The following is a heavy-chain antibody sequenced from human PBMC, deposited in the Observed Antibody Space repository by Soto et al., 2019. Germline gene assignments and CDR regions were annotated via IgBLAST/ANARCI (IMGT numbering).Heavy chain of an antibody. D-gene: IGHD3-9*01. CDR2: IIPIFGTA. CDR3: SHCGGYFDWLSKPYYYYGMDV. Sequence: SVKVSCKASGGTFSSYAISWLRQAPGQGLEWMGGIIPIFGTAKYAQKFRGRVTITADESTSTAYMELISLRSEDTAVYYCSHCGGYFDWLSKPYYYYGMDVWGQGTTVTVSS. J-gene: IGHJ6*02. CDR1: GGTFSSYA. V-gene: IGHV1-69*13.